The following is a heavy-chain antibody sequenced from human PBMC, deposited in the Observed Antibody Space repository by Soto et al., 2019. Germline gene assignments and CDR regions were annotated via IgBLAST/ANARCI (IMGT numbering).Heavy chain of an antibody. CDR3: ASDGDGRMSRNPYYYNGMDV. J-gene: IGHJ6*02. V-gene: IGHV4-59*02. Sequence: HSGSLALSCAVSSGTVGSYYWTLILKHPGKGLEWIGYVFYTGRANYNASLKSRVSISLDTSNYQFSLKLSSVTGADRAVYYCASDGDGRMSRNPYYYNGMDVWGPGTSVTVSS. D-gene: IGHD2-21*02. CDR1: SGTVGSYY. CDR2: VFYTGRA.